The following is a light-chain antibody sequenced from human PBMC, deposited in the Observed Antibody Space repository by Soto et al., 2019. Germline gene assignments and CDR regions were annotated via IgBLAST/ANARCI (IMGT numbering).Light chain of an antibody. CDR3: AVWDDSLSGAV. Sequence: QAVVTQPPSASGTPGQRVTISCSGSSSNIGSNYVYWYQQLPGTAPKLLIYRNNQRPSGVPDRFSGSKSGTSASLAISGLRSEDEADYYCAVWDDSLSGAVFGGGTQLTVL. CDR1: SSNIGSNY. V-gene: IGLV1-47*01. J-gene: IGLJ7*01. CDR2: RNN.